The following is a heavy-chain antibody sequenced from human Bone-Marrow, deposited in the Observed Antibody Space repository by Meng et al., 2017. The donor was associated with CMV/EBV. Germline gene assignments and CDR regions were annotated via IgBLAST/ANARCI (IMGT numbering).Heavy chain of an antibody. V-gene: IGHV4-39*07. CDR1: GGSISSSSYY. J-gene: IGHJ2*01. Sequence: SETLSLTCTGAGGSISSSSYYWGWIRQPPGKGLEWIGSIYYSGSTYYNPSLKSRVTISVDTSKNQFSLKLSSVTAADTAVYYCARDKSGGKSPWYFELWRRGTRVTVYS. D-gene: IGHD2-15*01. CDR2: IYYSGST. CDR3: ARDKSGGKSPWYFEL.